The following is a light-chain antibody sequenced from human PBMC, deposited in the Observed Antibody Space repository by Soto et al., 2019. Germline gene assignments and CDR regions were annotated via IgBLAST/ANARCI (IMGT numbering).Light chain of an antibody. CDR2: GAS. Sequence: ELVMTQSPATLSASPGERATLSCRASQSVITNVAWYQQKPGQAPRLLIYGASTRATGIPARFSGSGSGTEFTLTISSLQSEDFAVYYCQHYNHWPMYTFGHGTKVEIK. J-gene: IGKJ2*01. CDR3: QHYNHWPMYT. V-gene: IGKV3-15*01. CDR1: QSVITN.